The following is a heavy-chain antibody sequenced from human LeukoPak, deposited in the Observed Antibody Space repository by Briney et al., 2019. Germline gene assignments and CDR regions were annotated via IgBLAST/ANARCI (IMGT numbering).Heavy chain of an antibody. V-gene: IGHV3-30*02. CDR1: GFTLSNYG. J-gene: IGHJ4*02. D-gene: IGHD3-22*01. CDR2: IRYDGSNK. CDR3: AKISEYDSSGPSDY. Sequence: GGSLRLSCAASGFTLSNYGMHWVRQAPGKGLEWVTFIRYDGSNKYYADSVKGRFTISKDNSKNTLYLQMNSLRAEDTALYYCAKISEYDSSGPSDYWGQGTLVTVSS.